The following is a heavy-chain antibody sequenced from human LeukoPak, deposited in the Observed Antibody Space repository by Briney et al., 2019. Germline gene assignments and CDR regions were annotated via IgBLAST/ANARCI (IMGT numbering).Heavy chain of an antibody. V-gene: IGHV3-30*03. CDR3: ARGARTYYYDSSGYGLDY. CDR1: GFTFSSYG. CDR2: ISYDGSNK. J-gene: IGHJ4*02. D-gene: IGHD3-22*01. Sequence: PGGSLRLSCAASGFTFSSYGMHWVRQAPGKGLEWVAVISYDGSNKYYADSVKGRFTISRDNSKNTLYLQMNSLRAEDTAVYYCARGARTYYYDSSGYGLDYWGQGTLVTVSS.